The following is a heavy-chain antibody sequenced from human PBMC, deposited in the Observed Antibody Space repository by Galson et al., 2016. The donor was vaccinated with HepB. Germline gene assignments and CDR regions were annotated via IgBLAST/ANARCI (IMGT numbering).Heavy chain of an antibody. CDR3: AIHYDILTGWFDP. D-gene: IGHD3-9*01. CDR1: GGSISSGDYY. V-gene: IGHV4-31*03. CDR2: IYYYGST. J-gene: IGHJ5*02. Sequence: TLSLTCTVSGGSISSGDYYWSWIRQHPGKGLEWIGYIYYYGSTYYSPSLRSRVTLSVDTSKNQFSLKLISVTAADTAVYYCAIHYDILTGWFDPWGQGTLVTVSS.